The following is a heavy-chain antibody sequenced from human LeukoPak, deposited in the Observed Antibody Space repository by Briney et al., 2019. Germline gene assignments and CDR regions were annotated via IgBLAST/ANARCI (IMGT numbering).Heavy chain of an antibody. J-gene: IGHJ4*02. V-gene: IGHV4-61*02. D-gene: IGHD3-22*01. CDR1: GGSIRGGSYY. Sequence: SQTLSLTCNVSGGSIRGGSYYWSWIRQPAGKGLEWIGRIETSGSINYNPSLKSRVTISVDTSKNQFSLNLSSVTAADAAVCYCARASRDSSGYYYGFDSWGQGTLVTVSS. CDR2: IETSGSI. CDR3: ARASRDSSGYYYGFDS.